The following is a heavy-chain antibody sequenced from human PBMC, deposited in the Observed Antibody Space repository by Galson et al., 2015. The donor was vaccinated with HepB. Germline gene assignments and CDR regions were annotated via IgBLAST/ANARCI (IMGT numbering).Heavy chain of an antibody. CDR2: IFPIPGVA. CDR1: GGTFSSSA. V-gene: IGHV1-69*04. J-gene: IGHJ3*02. CDR3: ARERAADAFDI. Sequence: SVKVSCKASGGTFSSSAISWVRQAPGQGLEWMGRIFPIPGVADYTQKFQGRVTITADKFTIADKFTTTAYIELNSLRSEDTAVYYCARERAADAFDIWGQGTMVTVSS.